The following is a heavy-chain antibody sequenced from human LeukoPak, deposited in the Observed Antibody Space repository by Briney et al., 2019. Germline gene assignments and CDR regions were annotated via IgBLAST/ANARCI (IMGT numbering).Heavy chain of an antibody. CDR3: ATIRDWPRDY. Sequence: GGSLRLSCEASGFTFRSYGIHWVRQAPGKGLEWVAVISYDGSNKYYADSVKGRFTISRDNSKNTLSLQMNSLRAEDTAVYYCATIRDWPRDYWGQGTLVTVSS. D-gene: IGHD2-21*02. CDR1: GFTFRSYG. J-gene: IGHJ4*02. CDR2: ISYDGSNK. V-gene: IGHV3-30*03.